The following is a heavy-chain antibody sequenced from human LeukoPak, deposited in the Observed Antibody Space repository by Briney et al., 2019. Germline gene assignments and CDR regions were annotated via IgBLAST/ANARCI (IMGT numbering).Heavy chain of an antibody. CDR1: GFTFTNFW. V-gene: IGHV3-74*01. D-gene: IGHD1-1*01. J-gene: IGHJ5*01. CDR2: IQTDGST. CDR3: ARGLHWNDFNWFDS. Sequence: PGGSLRLSCAASGFTFTNFWMNWVRQTPGKGLMWVSRIQTDGSTRYAESVKGRFTISRDNAKNTVYLQMNTLSAEDTAIYYCARGLHWNDFNWFDSWAREPWSPSPQ.